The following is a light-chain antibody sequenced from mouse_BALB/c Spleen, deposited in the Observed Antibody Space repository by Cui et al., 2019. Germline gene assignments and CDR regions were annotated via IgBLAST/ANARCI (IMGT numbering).Light chain of an antibody. CDR1: SSVSY. V-gene: IGKV4-55*01. Sequence: QIVLTQSPAIMSASPGEKVTMTCSANSSVSYMYWYQQKPGSSPRLLIYDTSNLASGVPVRSSGSGSGTSYSLTISRMEAEDAATYYCQQWSSYPLTFGAGTKLELK. J-gene: IGKJ5*01. CDR2: DTS. CDR3: QQWSSYPLT.